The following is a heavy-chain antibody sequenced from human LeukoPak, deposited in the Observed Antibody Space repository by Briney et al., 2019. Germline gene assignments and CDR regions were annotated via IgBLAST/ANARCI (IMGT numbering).Heavy chain of an antibody. CDR2: ISSSSSCI. Sequence: GGSLRLSCAASGFTFSSYSMNWVRQAPGKGLEWVSSISSSSSCIYYADSVKGRFTISRDNAKNSLYLQMNSLRAEDTAVYYCARDKGPAAAIPSLGYWGQGTLVTVSS. D-gene: IGHD2-2*02. V-gene: IGHV3-21*01. J-gene: IGHJ4*02. CDR3: ARDKGPAAAIPSLGY. CDR1: GFTFSSYS.